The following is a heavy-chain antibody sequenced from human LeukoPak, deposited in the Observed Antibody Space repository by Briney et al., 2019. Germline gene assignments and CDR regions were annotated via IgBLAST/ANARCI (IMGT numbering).Heavy chain of an antibody. CDR3: VRGVVPAAVNDMDV. CDR2: INSNGANT. Sequence: PGGSLRLSCSASGFIFSGYDMHWVRQAPGKGLEYVSAINSNGANTYYADSVKGRFTISRDSSRNTLYLQVSSLGPDDTAVYYCVRGVVPAAVNDMDVWGKGTTITVSS. V-gene: IGHV3-64D*06. J-gene: IGHJ6*04. D-gene: IGHD2-2*01. CDR1: GFIFSGYD.